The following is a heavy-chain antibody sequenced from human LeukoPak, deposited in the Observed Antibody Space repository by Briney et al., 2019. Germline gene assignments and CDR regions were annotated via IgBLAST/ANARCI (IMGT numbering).Heavy chain of an antibody. CDR1: GGTFSSYA. V-gene: IGHV1-18*01. CDR3: ARRIVGATIDY. CDR2: ISAYNGNT. J-gene: IGHJ4*02. Sequence: ASVKVSCKASGGTFSSYAISWVRQAPGQGLEWMGWISAYNGNTNYAQKLQGRVTMTTDTSTSTAYMELRSLRSDDTAVYYCARRIVGATIDYWGQGTLVTVSS. D-gene: IGHD1-26*01.